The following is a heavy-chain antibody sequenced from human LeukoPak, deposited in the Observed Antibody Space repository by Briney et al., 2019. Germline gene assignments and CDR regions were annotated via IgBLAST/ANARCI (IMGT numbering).Heavy chain of an antibody. CDR3: ARGGTIFGGNYYFDY. Sequence: ASVKVSCKASGGTFSSYAISWVRQAPGQGLEWMGGIIPIFGTANYAQKFQGRVTITTDESTSTAYMELSSLGSEDTAVYYCARGGTIFGGNYYFDYWGQGTLVTVSS. V-gene: IGHV1-69*05. CDR1: GGTFSSYA. D-gene: IGHD3-3*01. CDR2: IIPIFGTA. J-gene: IGHJ4*02.